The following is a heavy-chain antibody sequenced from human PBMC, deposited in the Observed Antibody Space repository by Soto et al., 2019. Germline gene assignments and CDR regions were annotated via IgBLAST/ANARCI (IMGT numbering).Heavy chain of an antibody. J-gene: IGHJ6*03. CDR2: ISGSGGST. D-gene: IGHD3-9*01. Sequence: EVQLLESGGGLVQPGGSLRLSCAASGFTFSSYAMSWVRQAPGKGLEWVSDISGSGGSTYYADSVKGRFTIARDNAKNTLYLQMNSLRAADTAVYYCAKDPELRYFDLLPHQTPYYYYYMDVWGKGTTVTVSS. V-gene: IGHV3-23*01. CDR3: AKDPELRYFDLLPHQTPYYYYYMDV. CDR1: GFTFSSYA.